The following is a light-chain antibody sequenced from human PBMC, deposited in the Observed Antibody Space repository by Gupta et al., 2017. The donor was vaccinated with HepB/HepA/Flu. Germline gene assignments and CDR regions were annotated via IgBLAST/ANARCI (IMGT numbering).Light chain of an antibody. CDR3: SSYTSSSIVV. J-gene: IGLJ2*01. V-gene: IGLV2-14*01. CDR2: DVS. Sequence: QSALPQPASVSGSPGRSITISCTGTSSDVGGYNYVSWYQQHPGKAPKLMIYDVSNRPSGVSNRFSGSKSGNTASLTISGLQAEDEADYYCSSYTSSSIVVFGGGTKLTVL. CDR1: SSDVGGYNY.